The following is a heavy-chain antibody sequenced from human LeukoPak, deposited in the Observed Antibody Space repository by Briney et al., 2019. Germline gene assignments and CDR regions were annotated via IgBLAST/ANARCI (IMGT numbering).Heavy chain of an antibody. Sequence: SSETLSLTCSVSGDSISGISYYWGWIRQPPGKGLEWIGKIYYSGSSYNNPSLESRVVISLDTSRNQFSLKLTSVTATDTAVYYCARQGAVGATGFDCWGQGILVTVSA. CDR2: IYYSGSS. CDR1: GDSISGISYY. D-gene: IGHD1-26*01. CDR3: ARQGAVGATGFDC. J-gene: IGHJ4*02. V-gene: IGHV4-39*01.